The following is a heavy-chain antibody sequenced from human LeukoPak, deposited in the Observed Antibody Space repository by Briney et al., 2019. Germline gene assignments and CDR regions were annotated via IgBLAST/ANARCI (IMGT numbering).Heavy chain of an antibody. D-gene: IGHD6-19*01. CDR1: GFTFSSYW. V-gene: IGHV3-74*01. J-gene: IGHJ3*02. Sequence: PGGSLRLSCAASGFTFSSYWMHWVRQAPGKGLVWVSRINSDGSSTSYADSVKGRFTISRDSAKNTLYLQMNSLRAEDTAVYYCARETSGWYLHAFDIWGQGTMVTVSS. CDR3: ARETSGWYLHAFDI. CDR2: INSDGSST.